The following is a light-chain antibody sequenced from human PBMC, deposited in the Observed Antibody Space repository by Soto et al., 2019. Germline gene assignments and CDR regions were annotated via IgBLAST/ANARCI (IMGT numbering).Light chain of an antibody. CDR1: QSVTSTY. Sequence: EILLTQSPGTLSLSPGETATLSCRASQSVTSTYLAWYQQRPGQSPRLIIYGGSTRATGFPDRFSGGGAGTDFTLTISRLEPEDSSVYYCHCQQFDSPRIYSFGQGTKLEI. CDR3: QQFDSPRIYS. CDR2: GGS. V-gene: IGKV3-20*01. J-gene: IGKJ2*03.